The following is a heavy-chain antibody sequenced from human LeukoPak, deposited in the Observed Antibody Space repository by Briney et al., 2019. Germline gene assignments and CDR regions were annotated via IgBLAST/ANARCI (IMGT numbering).Heavy chain of an antibody. J-gene: IGHJ4*02. CDR3: ARGHVGYASPQTFDY. D-gene: IGHD2-15*01. V-gene: IGHV4-59*07. CDR2: IYYSGST. CDR1: GGSISSYY. Sequence: SDTLSLTCTVSGGSISSYYWSWIRQPPAKGLEWIGYIYYSGSTNYNPSLKSRVTISVDTSKNQFSLKLSSVTAADTAVYYCARGHVGYASPQTFDYWGQGTLVTVSS.